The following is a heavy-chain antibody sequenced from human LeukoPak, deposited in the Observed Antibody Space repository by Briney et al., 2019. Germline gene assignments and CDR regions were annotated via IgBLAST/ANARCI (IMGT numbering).Heavy chain of an antibody. V-gene: IGHV4-34*01. CDR1: GGSFRGYY. D-gene: IGHD6-19*01. CDR2: INHSGST. CDR3: ARAHSSGYLGY. J-gene: IGHJ4*02. Sequence: SETLSLTCAVYGGSFRGYYWSGIRQPPGKGLEWIGEINHSGSTNYNPSLKSRVTISVDTSKNQFSLKLSSVTAADTAVYYCARAHSSGYLGYWGQGTLVTVSS.